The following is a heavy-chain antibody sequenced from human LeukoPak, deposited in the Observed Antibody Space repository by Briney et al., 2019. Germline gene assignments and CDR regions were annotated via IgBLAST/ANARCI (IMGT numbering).Heavy chain of an antibody. CDR1: GGSFSGYY. D-gene: IGHD2-2*02. CDR3: VGGIVVVPVPIQGNWFDP. J-gene: IGHJ5*02. V-gene: IGHV4-34*01. Sequence: SETLSLTCAVYGGSFSGYYWGWIRQPPGEGLEWIGEINHSGSANYNASLKSRVTISVDKSKNQFSLKLTSVTAADTAVYYCVGGIVVVPVPIQGNWFDPWGQGTLVTVSS. CDR2: INHSGSA.